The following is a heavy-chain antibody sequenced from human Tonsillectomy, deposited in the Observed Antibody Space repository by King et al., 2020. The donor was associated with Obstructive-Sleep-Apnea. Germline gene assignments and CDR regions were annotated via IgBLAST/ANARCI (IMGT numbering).Heavy chain of an antibody. D-gene: IGHD1-14*01. V-gene: IGHV3-30*02. J-gene: IGHJ4*02. CDR1: GFTFSNYG. Sequence: VQLVESGGGVVQPGGSLRLSCAASGFTFSNYGMHWVRQAPGKGLEWVAFIRYDGINKYYADSVKGRFTISRDISKNTLYLQMNSLRAEDTAVYSCAKDRSRVNVEPEGFDCWGQGTLVTVSS. CDR2: IRYDGINK. CDR3: AKDRSRVNVEPEGFDC.